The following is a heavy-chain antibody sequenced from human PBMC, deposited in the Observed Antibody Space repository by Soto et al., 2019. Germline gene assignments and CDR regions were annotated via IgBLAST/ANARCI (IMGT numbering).Heavy chain of an antibody. D-gene: IGHD3-10*01. V-gene: IGHV4-59*01. Sequence: SETLSLTCTFSGCSISSYYWSWIRQPPGKGLEWIGYIYYSGSTNYNPSLKSRVTISVDTSKNQFSLKLSSVTAADTAVYYCARAGITMVRGKGAFDIWGQGTMVTVS. CDR2: IYYSGST. CDR1: GCSISSYY. CDR3: ARAGITMVRGKGAFDI. J-gene: IGHJ3*02.